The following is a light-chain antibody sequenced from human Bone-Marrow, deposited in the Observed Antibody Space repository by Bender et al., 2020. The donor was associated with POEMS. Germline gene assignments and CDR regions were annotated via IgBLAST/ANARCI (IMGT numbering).Light chain of an antibody. CDR1: KLGDKY. Sequence: SSELTQPPSVSVSPGQTARITCSGDKLGDKYVCWYQQKPGQSPVLVIYQDSKRPSGIPERFSGSNSGNTATLTISGTQAMDEADYYCQAWDSSTVVFGGGTKLTVL. CDR3: QAWDSSTVV. CDR2: QDS. J-gene: IGLJ2*01. V-gene: IGLV3-1*01.